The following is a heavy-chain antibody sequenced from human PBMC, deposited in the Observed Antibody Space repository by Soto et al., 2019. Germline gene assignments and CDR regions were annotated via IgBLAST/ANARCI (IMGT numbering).Heavy chain of an antibody. CDR1: GFTFSSYG. J-gene: IGHJ4*02. Sequence: QVQLVESGGGVVQPGRSLRLSCAASGFTFSSYGMHWVRQAPGKGLEWVAVISNDGSNIDYADSVKGRFTISRDNSKXXXXLXXXXXXXXXXAVYYCXXXRHSSGWDFDYWGQGILVTVSS. CDR2: ISNDGSNI. D-gene: IGHD6-19*01. CDR3: XXXRHSSGWDFDY. V-gene: IGHV3-30*03.